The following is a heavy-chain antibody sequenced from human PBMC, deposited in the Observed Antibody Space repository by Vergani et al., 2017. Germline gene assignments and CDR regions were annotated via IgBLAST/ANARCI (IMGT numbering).Heavy chain of an antibody. CDR1: GYTFTSYG. Sequence: QVQLMQSGAEVKKPGASVKVSCKASGYTFTSYGISWVRQAPGQGLEWMGWISAYNGNTNYAQKLQGRVTMTTDTSTSTAYMELRSLRSDDTAVYYCARDPDIVVVPAAPYYYYYYGMDVWDQGTTVTVSS. V-gene: IGHV1-18*04. CDR3: ARDPDIVVVPAAPYYYYYYGMDV. J-gene: IGHJ6*02. D-gene: IGHD2-2*01. CDR2: ISAYNGNT.